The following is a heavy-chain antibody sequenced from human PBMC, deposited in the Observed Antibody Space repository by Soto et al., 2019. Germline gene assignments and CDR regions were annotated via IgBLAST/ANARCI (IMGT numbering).Heavy chain of an antibody. CDR2: LKSDGSGT. CDR1: GFTFSSYW. J-gene: IGHJ4*02. Sequence: EVQLVESGGGLVQPGESLTLSFAASGFTFSSYWMHWVRQAPGKGLVWVSRLKSDGSGTYYADSVKGRLTIPSDNSKTTLYLQMNSLRVEDTAVYFCARWDCERYDGNGYLGRHWGQGTLVTVSS. CDR3: ARWDCERYDGNGYLGRH. V-gene: IGHV3-74*01. D-gene: IGHD3-22*01.